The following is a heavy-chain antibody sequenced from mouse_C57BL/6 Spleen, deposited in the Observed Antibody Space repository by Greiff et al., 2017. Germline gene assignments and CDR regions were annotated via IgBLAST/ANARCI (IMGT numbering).Heavy chain of an antibody. D-gene: IGHD3-3*01. V-gene: IGHV1-80*01. CDR2: IYPGDGDT. CDR3: ARGLGQGNLDY. CDR1: GYAFSSYW. Sequence: QVQLQQSGAELVKPGASVKISCKASGYAFSSYWMNWVKQRPGKGLEWIGQIYPGDGDTNYNGKFKGKATLTAGKSSSTAYMQLSSLTSEDSAVYFCARGLGQGNLDYWGQGTTLTVSS. J-gene: IGHJ2*01.